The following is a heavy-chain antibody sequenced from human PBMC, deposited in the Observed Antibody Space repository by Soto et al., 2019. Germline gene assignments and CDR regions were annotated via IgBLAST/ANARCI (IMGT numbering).Heavy chain of an antibody. V-gene: IGHV3-7*05. CDR3: VPGASVRGGMDV. CDR2: TNHGGSER. D-gene: IGHD2-2*01. CDR1: GFSFSTFW. J-gene: IGHJ6*01. Sequence: EVQLVESGGGLVQPGGSLRLSCAASGFSFSTFWMSWVRQAPGKGLEWVANTNHGGSERYYVDSVKGRFTISSDNAKNSLYLHMSSLRAEDAAVYYCVPGASVRGGMDVW.